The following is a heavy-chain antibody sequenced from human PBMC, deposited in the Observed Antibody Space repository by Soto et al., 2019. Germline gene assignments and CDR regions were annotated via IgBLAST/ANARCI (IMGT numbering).Heavy chain of an antibody. CDR2: IGSAGYT. D-gene: IGHD6-13*01. V-gene: IGHV3-13*01. J-gene: IGHJ6*03. CDR1: GFTFSSYD. CDR3: VRDPGIGSMDV. Sequence: EVQLVESGGGLAQPGGSLRLSCAASGFTFSSYDMHWVRQATGKGLEWVSAIGSAGYTYYPGSVKGRFTISRENAKNSLDLQMNSLRPGDSAVYYCVRDPGIGSMDVWGKGTTVTVSS.